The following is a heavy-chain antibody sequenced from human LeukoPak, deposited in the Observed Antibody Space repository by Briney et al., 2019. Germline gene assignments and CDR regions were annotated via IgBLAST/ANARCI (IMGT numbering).Heavy chain of an antibody. J-gene: IGHJ4*02. Sequence: SETLSLTCTVSGGSISSYYWSWIRQPAGKGLEWIGRVYPGESSEYNPSLKSRVTMSVDTSKNQFSLKVNSVTAADTAVYYCARVERGCLDYWGQGTLVTVSS. CDR1: GGSISSYY. D-gene: IGHD3-10*01. V-gene: IGHV4-4*07. CDR2: VYPGESS. CDR3: ARVERGCLDY.